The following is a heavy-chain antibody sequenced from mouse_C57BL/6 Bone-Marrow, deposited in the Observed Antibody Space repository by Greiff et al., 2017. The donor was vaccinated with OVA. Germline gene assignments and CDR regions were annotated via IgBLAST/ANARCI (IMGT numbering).Heavy chain of an antibody. J-gene: IGHJ2*01. D-gene: IGHD1-1*01. CDR3: TTWILRSHDY. V-gene: IGHV14-4*01. Sequence: EVKLVESGAELVRPGASVKLSCTASGFNIKDDYMHWVKQRPEQGLEWIGWIDPENGDTEYASKFQGKATITADTSSNTAYLQLSSLTSEDTAVYYCTTWILRSHDYWGQGTTLTVSS. CDR1: GFNIKDDY. CDR2: IDPENGDT.